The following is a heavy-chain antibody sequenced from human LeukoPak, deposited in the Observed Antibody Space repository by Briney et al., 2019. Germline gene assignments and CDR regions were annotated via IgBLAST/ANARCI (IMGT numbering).Heavy chain of an antibody. CDR1: GFTFGDYA. CDR2: IRGKAYGGTT. Sequence: PGGSLRLSCTASGFTFGDYAMSWVRQAPGKGLEWVGFIRGKAYGGTTEYAASVKGRFTISRDDSKSIAYLQMNSLKTEDTAVYYCTSGIAVAGHFDYWGQGTLVTVSS. CDR3: TSGIAVAGHFDY. V-gene: IGHV3-49*04. D-gene: IGHD6-19*01. J-gene: IGHJ4*02.